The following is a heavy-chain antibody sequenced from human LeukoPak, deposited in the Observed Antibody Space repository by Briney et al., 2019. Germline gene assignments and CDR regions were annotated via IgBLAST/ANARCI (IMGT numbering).Heavy chain of an antibody. CDR1: GFSFSTYE. CDR2: ISSSGSTI. V-gene: IGHV3-48*03. CDR3: ARARYSSSWSKDTMDV. J-gene: IGHJ6*02. D-gene: IGHD6-13*01. Sequence: GGSLRLSCAAPGFSFSTYEMNWVRQAPGKGLEWVSYISSSGSTIYYADSVKGRFTISRDNAKNSLYLQMNSLRAEDTAVYYCARARYSSSWSKDTMDVWGQGTTVTVSS.